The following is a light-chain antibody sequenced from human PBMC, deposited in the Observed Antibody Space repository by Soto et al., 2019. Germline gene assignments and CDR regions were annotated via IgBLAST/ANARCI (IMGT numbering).Light chain of an antibody. CDR3: QQYGSSPPIT. CDR2: GAS. Sequence: EIVLTQSPGTLSLSPGERASLSCRASQSVGRNYLAWYQQKPGQAPRVLIYGASSRATGIPDRFSGSGSGTDFTLTISRLEAEDFAVYYCQQYGSSPPITFGQGTRLEIK. J-gene: IGKJ5*01. V-gene: IGKV3-20*01. CDR1: QSVGRNY.